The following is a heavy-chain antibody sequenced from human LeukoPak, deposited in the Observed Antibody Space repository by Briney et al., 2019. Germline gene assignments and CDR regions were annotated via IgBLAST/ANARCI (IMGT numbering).Heavy chain of an antibody. J-gene: IGHJ4*02. CDR1: GGSISSTSFY. CDR2: IYFTGST. D-gene: IGHD6-13*01. Sequence: SETLSLTCSVSGGSISSTSFYWGWIRQPPGKGLEWIASIYFTGSTYYNPSLKSRVTISVATSENKFSLNLIFFTAAYLAGSSXXXXXXXXTXWYXGTPXXFDHWGXGSRVTVSS. V-gene: IGHV4-39*01. CDR3: XXXXXXXTXWYXGTPXXFDH.